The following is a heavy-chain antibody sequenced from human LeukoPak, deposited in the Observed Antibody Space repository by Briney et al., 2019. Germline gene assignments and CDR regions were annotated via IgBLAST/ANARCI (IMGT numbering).Heavy chain of an antibody. CDR2: ISSSSSYI. V-gene: IGHV3-21*01. CDR3: ARGTHYYYGSGSYDAFDI. J-gene: IGHJ3*02. Sequence: PGGSLRLSCAASGFTFSSYSMNWVRQAPGKGLEWVSSISSSSSYIYYADSVKGRFTLSRDNAKNSLYLQMNSLRAEDTAVYYCARGTHYYYGSGSYDAFDIWGQGTMVTVSS. CDR1: GFTFSSYS. D-gene: IGHD3-10*01.